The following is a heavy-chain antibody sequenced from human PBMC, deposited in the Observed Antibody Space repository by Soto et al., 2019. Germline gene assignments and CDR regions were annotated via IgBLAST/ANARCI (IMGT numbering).Heavy chain of an antibody. D-gene: IGHD3-22*01. CDR2: ISGSGGST. CDR1: GFTFSFYA. CDR3: AKGHSDYYSDDYFDY. Sequence: GGSLRLSCAASGFTFSFYAMTWVRQTPGKGLQWVSAISGSGGSTYYSDSVKGRFTISRDNSKNTLSLQMNSLRAEDTAVYYCAKGHSDYYSDDYFDYWGQGTLVTVSS. V-gene: IGHV3-23*01. J-gene: IGHJ4*02.